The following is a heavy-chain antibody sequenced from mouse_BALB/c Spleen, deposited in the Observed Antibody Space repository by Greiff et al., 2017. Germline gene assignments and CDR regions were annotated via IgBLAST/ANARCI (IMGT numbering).Heavy chain of an antibody. J-gene: IGHJ1*01. CDR2: INPSTGYT. CDR1: GYTFTSYW. V-gene: IGHV1-7*01. D-gene: IGHD2-1*01. CDR3: ARIYGNWYFDV. Sequence: VQLQQSGAELAKPGASVKMSCKASGYTFTSYWMHWVKQRPGQGLEWIGYINPSTGYTEYNQKFKDKATLTADKSSSTAYMQLSSLTSEDSAVYYCARIYGNWYFDVWGAGTTVTVSS.